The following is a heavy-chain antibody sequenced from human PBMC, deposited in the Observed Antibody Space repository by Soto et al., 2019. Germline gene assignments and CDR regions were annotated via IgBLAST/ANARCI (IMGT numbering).Heavy chain of an antibody. CDR3: ARDSRNYDFWSGYMGHAFDI. CDR2: IYSGGST. D-gene: IGHD3-3*01. CDR1: GFTVSSNY. V-gene: IGHV3-66*01. Sequence: GGSLRLSCAASGFTVSSNYMSWVRQAPGKGLEWVSVIYSGGSTYYADSVKGRFTISRDNSKNTLYLQMNSLRAEGTAVYYCARDSRNYDFWSGYMGHAFDIWGQGTMVTVSS. J-gene: IGHJ3*02.